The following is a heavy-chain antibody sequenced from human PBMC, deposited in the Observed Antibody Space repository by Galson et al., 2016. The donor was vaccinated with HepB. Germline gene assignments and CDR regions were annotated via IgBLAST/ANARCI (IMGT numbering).Heavy chain of an antibody. CDR3: WSGYTSGI. D-gene: IGHD6-19*01. CDR2: INDDGSLT. Sequence: SLRLSCAASGFRFSAYWLAWVRQAPGKGLEYVANINDDGSLTRYLDSAKGRFTISRDNTKNSVALQMDSLRADDTALYYCWSGYTSGIWGQGTTVTVSS. V-gene: IGHV3-7*01. J-gene: IGHJ3*02. CDR1: GFRFSAYW.